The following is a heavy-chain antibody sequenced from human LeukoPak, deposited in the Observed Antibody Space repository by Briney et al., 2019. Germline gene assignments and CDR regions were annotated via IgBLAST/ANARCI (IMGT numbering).Heavy chain of an antibody. D-gene: IGHD3-22*01. Sequence: GESLKISCKGSGYSFTSYWIGWVRQMPGKGLEWMGIIYPGDSDTRYSPSLQGQVTISADKSISTAYLQWSSLKASDTAMYYCAGQGDTYYYDSSGYYLDYWGQGTLVTVSS. CDR1: GYSFTSYW. J-gene: IGHJ4*02. CDR2: IYPGDSDT. V-gene: IGHV5-51*01. CDR3: AGQGDTYYYDSSGYYLDY.